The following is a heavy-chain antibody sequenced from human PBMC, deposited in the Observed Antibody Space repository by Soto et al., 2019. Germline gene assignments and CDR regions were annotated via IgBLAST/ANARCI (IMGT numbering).Heavy chain of an antibody. Sequence: GGSLRLSCAASGFTFSNYAMHWVRQAPGKGLEWVAVISYDGSDKYNANSVKGRFTISRDNSKNTLYLQMSSLRAEYTAVYYCARDTGPNGYNYYYFGMDVWGQGTTVTVSS. D-gene: IGHD5-18*01. CDR2: ISYDGSDK. CDR3: ARDTGPNGYNYYYFGMDV. V-gene: IGHV3-30-3*01. J-gene: IGHJ6*02. CDR1: GFTFSNYA.